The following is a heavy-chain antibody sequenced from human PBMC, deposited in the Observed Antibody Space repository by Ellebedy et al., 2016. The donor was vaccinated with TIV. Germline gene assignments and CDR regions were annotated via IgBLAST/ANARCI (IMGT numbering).Heavy chain of an antibody. CDR2: ISSGTGNT. D-gene: IGHD4-17*01. CDR3: AKDYGDYFDY. Sequence: ASVKVSCKASGYTFTSYTMHWVRQAPGQRLEWMGWISSGTGNTEYSQKFQGRVSITRDTSASTAYIELSSLRSEDTAVYYCAKDYGDYFDYWGQGTLVTVSS. CDR1: GYTFTSYT. V-gene: IGHV1-3*01. J-gene: IGHJ4*02.